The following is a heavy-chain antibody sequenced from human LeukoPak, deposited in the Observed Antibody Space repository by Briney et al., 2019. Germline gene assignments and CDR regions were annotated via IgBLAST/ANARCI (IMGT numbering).Heavy chain of an antibody. D-gene: IGHD6-13*01. CDR2: IDTAGDS. CDR1: GFTFSTYD. Sequence: PGGSLRLSCAASGFTFSTYDMHWVRQASGKGLEWLSAIDTAGDSYYSGSVKGRFTISREDAKNSLYLQMNSLSAGDTAVYYCARSSSSWSNTRYFDLWGRGTLVTVSS. CDR3: ARSSSSWSNTRYFDL. V-gene: IGHV3-13*01. J-gene: IGHJ2*01.